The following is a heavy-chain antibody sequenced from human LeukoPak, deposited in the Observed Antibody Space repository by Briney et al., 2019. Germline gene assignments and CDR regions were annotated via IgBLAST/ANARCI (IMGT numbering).Heavy chain of an antibody. Sequence: SETLSLTCAVYGGSFSGYYWSWIRQPPGKGLEWIGEINHSGSTNYNPSLKSRVTISVDTSKNQFSLKLSSVTAADTAVYYCASRARPFDYWGQGTLVTVSS. J-gene: IGHJ4*02. CDR1: GGSFSGYY. V-gene: IGHV4-34*01. CDR3: ASRARPFDY. CDR2: INHSGST.